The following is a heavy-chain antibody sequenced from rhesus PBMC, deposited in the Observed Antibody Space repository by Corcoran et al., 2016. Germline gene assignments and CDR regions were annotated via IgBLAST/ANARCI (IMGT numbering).Heavy chain of an antibody. V-gene: IGHV3-54*02. CDR2: ISYDGSKK. CDR1: GFTFSLYC. J-gene: IGHJ4*01. D-gene: IGHD6-25*01. CDR3: TRITAAAGRKYYFDY. Sequence: EVQLVESGGGLVQPGGSLRLSCAASGFTFSLYCMHWVRQDPGKCLEWLAVISYDGSKKYCADSVKGRFTISKYNAKNSLSLQMSSLRAEDTAVYYCTRITAAAGRKYYFDYWGQGVLVTVSS.